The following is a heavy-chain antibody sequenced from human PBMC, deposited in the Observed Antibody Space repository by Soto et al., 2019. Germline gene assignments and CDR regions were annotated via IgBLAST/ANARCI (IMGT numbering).Heavy chain of an antibody. Sequence: QVQLVESGGGVVQPGRSLRLSCAASEFTFSNYGMHWVRQAPGKGLEWVAVILNDGSNRYHADSVKDRFTISRDNSKNTVDLARNSLGAEGPAVFCCAGDDEYSGNGMDVWGQGTTVTVS. V-gene: IGHV3-33*01. CDR3: AGDDEYSGNGMDV. CDR2: ILNDGSNR. D-gene: IGHD3-10*01. J-gene: IGHJ6*02. CDR1: EFTFSNYG.